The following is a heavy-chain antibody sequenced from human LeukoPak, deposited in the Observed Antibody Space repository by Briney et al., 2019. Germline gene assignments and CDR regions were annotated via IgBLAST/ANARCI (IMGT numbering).Heavy chain of an antibody. CDR3: ARDIVLVPSASTVDY. V-gene: IGHV1-2*02. D-gene: IGHD2-2*01. CDR2: INPNNGGT. CDR1: GYTFTGYY. Sequence: ASVKVSCKASGYTFTGYYMHWVRQAPGQGLEWMGWINPNNGGTNYAPELQGRVTMTRDTSISTAYMELSRLRSDDTAVFYCARDIVLVPSASTVDYWGQGTLVTVSS. J-gene: IGHJ4*02.